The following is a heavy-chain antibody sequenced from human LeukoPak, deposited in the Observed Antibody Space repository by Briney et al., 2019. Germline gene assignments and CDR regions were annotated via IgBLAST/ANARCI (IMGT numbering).Heavy chain of an antibody. D-gene: IGHD2-2*01. CDR3: ASSTAALRIRGYYGMDV. V-gene: IGHV1-2*02. J-gene: IGHJ6*02. Sequence: ASVKVSCKASGYSFTGYYMHWVRQAPGQGLEWMGWINPNSGGTNYAQKFQGRVTMTRDTSISTAYMELSRLRSDGTAVCYCASSTAALRIRGYYGMDVWGQGTTVTVSS. CDR1: GYSFTGYY. CDR2: INPNSGGT.